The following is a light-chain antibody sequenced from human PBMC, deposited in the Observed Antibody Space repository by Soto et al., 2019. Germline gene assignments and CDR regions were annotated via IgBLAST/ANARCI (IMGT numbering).Light chain of an antibody. CDR3: QLSYSTPTPPT. J-gene: IGKJ2*01. CDR1: QSITTH. CDR2: AAS. Sequence: DILMTQSPSSLSASVGDRVTMTCRASQSITTHVNWYQQKPGKAPKLLIYAASILQSGVPSRFSGSRSGTDLALTISSLQPEDFATYLCQLSYSTPTPPTLGQGTKLEI. V-gene: IGKV1-39*01.